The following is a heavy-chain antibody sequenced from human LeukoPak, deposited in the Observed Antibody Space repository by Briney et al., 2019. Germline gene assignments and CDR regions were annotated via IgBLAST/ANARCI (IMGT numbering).Heavy chain of an antibody. Sequence: GGSLRLSCAASGFTFTSYDMSWVRQAPGKGLECVSAINRGVGSTYYADSVKGRFTISRDNSKNTPYLQMNNLRADDTAVYYCVKKGQADDYGNPDWGQGALVTVSP. V-gene: IGHV3-23*01. J-gene: IGHJ4*02. CDR2: INRGVGST. CDR3: VKKGQADDYGNPD. D-gene: IGHD4-17*01. CDR1: GFTFTSYD.